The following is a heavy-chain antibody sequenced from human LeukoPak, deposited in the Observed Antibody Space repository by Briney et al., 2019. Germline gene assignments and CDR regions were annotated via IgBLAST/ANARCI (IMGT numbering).Heavy chain of an antibody. Sequence: SETLSLTCTVSGDSISNYYWSWIRQPPGKGLEWIGYIYYSESTNYNPSLKSRVTISTDTSKSQFSLNLRSVTAEDTGIYYCARAATVCCSWYAGYFDYWGQGTLVTVSS. J-gene: IGHJ4*02. CDR3: ARAATVCCSWYAGYFDY. D-gene: IGHD6-13*01. V-gene: IGHV4-59*01. CDR2: IYYSEST. CDR1: GDSISNYY.